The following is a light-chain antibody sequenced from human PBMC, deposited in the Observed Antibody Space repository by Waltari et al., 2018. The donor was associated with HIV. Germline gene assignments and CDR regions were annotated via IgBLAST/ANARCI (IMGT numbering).Light chain of an antibody. J-gene: IGLJ2*01. CDR3: AAWDDSLNGVV. CDR1: TCAVTSGHY. CDR2: ETN. V-gene: IGLV7-46*01. Sequence: QAVVTQEPSLTVSPGGTVTLTCGSSTCAVTSGHYSFWFQQKPGKAPKTLIDETNNKHSWTPARFSGSLLGGKAALTLSGAQPEDEADYYCAAWDDSLNGVVFGGGTKLTVL.